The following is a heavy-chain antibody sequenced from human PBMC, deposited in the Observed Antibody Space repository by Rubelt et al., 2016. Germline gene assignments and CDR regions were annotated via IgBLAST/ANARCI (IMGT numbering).Heavy chain of an antibody. Sequence: QVQLVQSGAEVKKPGASVKVSCKASGYTFTSYGISWVRQAPGQGLEWMGRINPNSGGTNYGQKFQGRVTMTRDTSISTAYMELSRLRSDDTAVYYCARIGHSSSWYDLDYWGQGTLVTVSS. D-gene: IGHD6-13*01. CDR1: GYTFTSYG. CDR2: INPNSGGT. V-gene: IGHV1-2*06. J-gene: IGHJ4*02. CDR3: ARIGHSSSWYDLDY.